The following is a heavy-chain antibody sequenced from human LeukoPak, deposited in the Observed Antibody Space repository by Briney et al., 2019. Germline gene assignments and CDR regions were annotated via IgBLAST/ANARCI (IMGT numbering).Heavy chain of an antibody. CDR1: GGSVDTYY. Sequence: PSETLSLTCSVSGGSVDTYYWSWIRQSAGKGLEWIGRISITEGTNYNPSLKSRVSMSVDASKNQVSLKLGSVTAADTAVYYCARLRRDINDWYADDCWGQGTLVTVSS. J-gene: IGHJ4*02. D-gene: IGHD6-19*01. V-gene: IGHV4-4*07. CDR2: ISITEGT. CDR3: ARLRRDINDWYADDC.